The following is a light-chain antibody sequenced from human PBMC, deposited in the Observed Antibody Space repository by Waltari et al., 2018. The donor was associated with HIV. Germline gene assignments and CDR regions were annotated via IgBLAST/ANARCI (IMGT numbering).Light chain of an antibody. J-gene: IGLJ2*01. V-gene: IGLV2-14*03. CDR1: SSDVGGYNY. CDR3: SSYTSINTR. CDR2: DVS. Sequence: QSALTQPASVSGSPGQSITIFCTGTSSDVGGYNYVSWYQQHPGKAPKLMIYDVSNRPSGVSNRFSGSKSGNTASLTISGLQAEDEADYYCSSYTSINTRFGGGTKVTVL.